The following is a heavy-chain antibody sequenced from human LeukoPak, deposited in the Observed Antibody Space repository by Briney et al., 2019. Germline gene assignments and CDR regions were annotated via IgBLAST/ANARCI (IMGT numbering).Heavy chain of an antibody. CDR3: AKCPTRIQLDAFDS. CDR1: GCTFSSYA. J-gene: IGHJ3*02. CDR2: ISGSGGST. Sequence: PGGSLRLSCAASGCTFSSYAMSWVRQAPGKGLEWVAAISGSGGSTYYADTVQGGFTISRDSSKNTRYLQMNSLRAENTAVYYCAKCPTRIQLDAFDSRGQGTMVTVSS. V-gene: IGHV3-23*01. D-gene: IGHD5-18*01.